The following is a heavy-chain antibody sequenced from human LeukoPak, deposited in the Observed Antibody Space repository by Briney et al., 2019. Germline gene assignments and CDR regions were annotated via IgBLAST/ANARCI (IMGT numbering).Heavy chain of an antibody. CDR1: LESRRGNY. J-gene: IGHJ5*02. CDR3: AKAAEYNYDRVPFDP. CDR2: INPSGST. V-gene: IGHV4-34*01. Sequence: SGTLSLTCAYYLESRRGNYWSCIRQPPERGVGCVGEINPSGSTYYVPSLKGRFTISVDKSKNKLYLKLSSVTAADTAVYYCAKAAEYNYDRVPFDPWGQGTLVTVSS. D-gene: IGHD3-22*01.